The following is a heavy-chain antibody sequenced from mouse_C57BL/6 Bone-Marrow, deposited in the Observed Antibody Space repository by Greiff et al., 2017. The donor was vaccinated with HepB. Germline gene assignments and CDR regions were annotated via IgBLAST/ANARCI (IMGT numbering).Heavy chain of an antibody. J-gene: IGHJ4*01. Sequence: QVQLQQSGPGLVQPSQSLSITCTVSGFSFTSYGVHWVRQSPGKGLEWLGVIWRGGSTDYNATFMSILNITKDNSKSKVYFKMNSLQADDTARYYCANVEYDMDYWGQGTTVTVSS. CDR1: GFSFTSYG. V-gene: IGHV2-5*01. CDR3: ANVEYDMDY. CDR2: IWRGGST.